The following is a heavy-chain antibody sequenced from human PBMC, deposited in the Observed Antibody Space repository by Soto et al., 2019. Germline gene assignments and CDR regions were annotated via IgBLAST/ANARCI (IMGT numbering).Heavy chain of an antibody. D-gene: IGHD2-15*01. CDR2: IKQDGSEK. Sequence: EVQLVDSGGGLVQPGGSLRLSCAASGFTFSSYWMSWVRQAPGKGLEWVANIKQDGSEKYYVDSVKGRFTISRDNAKNSLYLQMNSLRAEDTAVYYCARLRWEVVAATYFDYWGQGTLVTVSS. CDR3: ARLRWEVVAATYFDY. V-gene: IGHV3-7*05. CDR1: GFTFSSYW. J-gene: IGHJ4*02.